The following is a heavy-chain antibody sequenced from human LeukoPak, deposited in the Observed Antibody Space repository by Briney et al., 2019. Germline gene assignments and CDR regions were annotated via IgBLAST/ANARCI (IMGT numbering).Heavy chain of an antibody. CDR2: ISSGSGYI. J-gene: IGHJ4*02. D-gene: IGHD2-15*01. V-gene: IGHV3-21*01. Sequence: GGSLRLSCAASGFIFTNHAMNWVRQAPGKGLEWVSSISSGSGYIYYADSVKGRFTISRDNAKNSLYLQMNSLRAEDTAVYYCARDPYGYCSGGSCYHFDYWGQGTLVTVSS. CDR1: GFIFTNHA. CDR3: ARDPYGYCSGGSCYHFDY.